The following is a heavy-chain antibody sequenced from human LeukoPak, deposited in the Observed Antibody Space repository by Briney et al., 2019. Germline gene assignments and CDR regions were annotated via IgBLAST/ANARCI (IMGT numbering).Heavy chain of an antibody. Sequence: VASVKVSCKASGYTFTGYYMHWVRQAPGQGLEWMGWINPNSGGTNYAQKFQGRVTMTRDTSISTAYMELSRLRSDDTAVYYCARVVSETQDYYYMDVWGKGTTVTVSS. CDR1: GYTFTGYY. V-gene: IGHV1-2*02. CDR3: ARVVSETQDYYYMDV. D-gene: IGHD6-25*01. CDR2: INPNSGGT. J-gene: IGHJ6*03.